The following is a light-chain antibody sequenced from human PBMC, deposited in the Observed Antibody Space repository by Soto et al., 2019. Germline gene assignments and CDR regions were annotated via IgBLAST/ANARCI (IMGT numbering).Light chain of an antibody. J-gene: IGLJ2*01. CDR1: NIGSKS. CDR2: YDS. CDR3: QVWDSSSDPPYVV. V-gene: IGLV3-21*04. Sequence: SYELTQPPSVSVAPGKTARITCGGNNIGSKSVHWYQQKPGQAPVLVIYYDSDRPSGIPERFSGSNSGNTATLTISRVEAGDEADYYCQVWDSSSDPPYVVFGGVTKLPVL.